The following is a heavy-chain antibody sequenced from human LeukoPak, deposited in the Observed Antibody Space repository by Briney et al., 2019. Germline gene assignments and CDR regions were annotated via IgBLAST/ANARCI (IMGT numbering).Heavy chain of an antibody. J-gene: IGHJ5*02. CDR1: GGSISCSSYY. V-gene: IGHV4-39*01. CDR3: ARQTYYFGSQSYGWFDP. Sequence: PSETLSLTCTVSGGSISCSSYYWGWIRQPPGKGLEWIGSIYYSGRTYYNPSLKSRVTISIDTSKNQFSLKITSVTAADTSMYYCARQTYYFGSQSYGWFDPWGQGALVTVSS. D-gene: IGHD3-10*01. CDR2: IYYSGRT.